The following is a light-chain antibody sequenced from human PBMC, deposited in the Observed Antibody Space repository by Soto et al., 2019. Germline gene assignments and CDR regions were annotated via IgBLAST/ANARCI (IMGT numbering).Light chain of an antibody. J-gene: IGLJ2*01. Sequence: SVLTQPPSLSGAPGQRVTISCTGSSSSIGAGYNVHWYQQLPGTAPKLLIYVNSERPSGVPARFSGSKSGTSASLTITGLQAEDEADYFCQSYDSSLSAVVFGGGTKLTVL. CDR2: VNS. V-gene: IGLV1-40*01. CDR3: QSYDSSLSAVV. CDR1: SSSIGAGYN.